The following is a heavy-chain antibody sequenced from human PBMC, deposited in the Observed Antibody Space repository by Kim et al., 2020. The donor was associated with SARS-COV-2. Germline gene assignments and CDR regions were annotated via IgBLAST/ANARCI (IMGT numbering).Heavy chain of an antibody. D-gene: IGHD3-10*01. CDR1: GFTFSSYG. CDR3: ARENENVGSGSYYFTSNAMFDP. V-gene: IGHV3-33*01. Sequence: GGSLRLSCAASGFTFSSYGMHWVRQAPGKGLEWVAVIWYDGSNKYYADSVKGRFTISRDNSKNTLYLQMNSLRAEDTAVHYCARENENVGSGSYYFTSNAMFDPWGQGTLVTVSS. CDR2: IWYDGSNK. J-gene: IGHJ5*02.